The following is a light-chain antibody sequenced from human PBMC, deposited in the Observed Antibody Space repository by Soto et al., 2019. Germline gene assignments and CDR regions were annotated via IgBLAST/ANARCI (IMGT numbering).Light chain of an antibody. CDR2: DVS. V-gene: IGKV3-11*01. CDR3: QQRSNWPLA. CDR1: QSVSSY. Sequence: ELVLTQSPVTLSLSPGERATLSCRASQSVSSYLAWYQQKPGQAPRLLIYDVSNRASGIPARFSGSGSGTDFTLTISSLQPEDFAVYYCQQRSNWPLAFGGGTRVEIK. J-gene: IGKJ4*01.